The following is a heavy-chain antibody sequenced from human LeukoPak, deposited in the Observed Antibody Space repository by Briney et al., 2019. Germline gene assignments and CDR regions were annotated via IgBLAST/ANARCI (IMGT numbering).Heavy chain of an antibody. J-gene: IGHJ5*02. V-gene: IGHV1-8*01. CDR1: RYTFTSYD. D-gene: IGHD1-14*01. Sequence: GASVKVSCKASRYTFTSYDINWVRQATGQGLEWMGWMNPNSGNTGYAQKFQGRVTMTRNTSISTAYMELSSLRSEDTAVYYCARGQPTHNWFDPWGQGTLVTVSS. CDR3: ARGQPTHNWFDP. CDR2: MNPNSGNT.